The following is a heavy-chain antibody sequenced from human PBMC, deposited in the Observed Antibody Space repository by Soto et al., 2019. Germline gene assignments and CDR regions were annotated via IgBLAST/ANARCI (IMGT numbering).Heavy chain of an antibody. V-gene: IGHV3-23*01. Sequence: EVQLLESGGGLVQPGGSLRLSCAASGFTFSSFAMSWVRQAPGKGLEWVSTISGGGVNTYYADSAEGRFTISRDSSKNTLYLQMNSLRGEDSAVYYCATRRYSYGTPFDYWGQGTPVTVSS. CDR1: GFTFSSFA. D-gene: IGHD5-18*01. CDR3: ATRRYSYGTPFDY. CDR2: ISGGGVNT. J-gene: IGHJ4*02.